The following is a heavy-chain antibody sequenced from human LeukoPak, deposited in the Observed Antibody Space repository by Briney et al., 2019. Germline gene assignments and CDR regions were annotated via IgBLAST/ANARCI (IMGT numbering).Heavy chain of an antibody. CDR3: ARVSVTSLAGYYYYYMDV. CDR2: INSEGSST. J-gene: IGHJ6*03. V-gene: IGHV3-74*01. D-gene: IGHD3-3*02. Sequence: GGSLRLSCAASGFTFSSYWMHWVRQAPGKGLVWVSRINSEGSSTSYADSVKGRFTISRDNAKNTLYLQMNSLRAEDTAVYYCARVSVTSLAGYYYYYMDVWGKGTTVTVSS. CDR1: GFTFSSYW.